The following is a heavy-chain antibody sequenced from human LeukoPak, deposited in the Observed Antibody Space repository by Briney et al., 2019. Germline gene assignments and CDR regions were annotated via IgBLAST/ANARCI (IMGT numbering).Heavy chain of an antibody. J-gene: IGHJ6*02. D-gene: IGHD6-13*01. V-gene: IGHV4-4*02. CDR2: IYHSGST. CDR1: GGSISSSNW. CDR3: AREEEQQLAYYYYGMDV. Sequence: SGTLSLTCAVSGGSISSSNWWSWVRQPPGKGLEWIGEIYHSGSTNYNPSLKSRVTISVDKSKNQFSLKLSSVTAADTAVYYCAREEEQQLAYYYYGMDVWGQGTTVTVSS.